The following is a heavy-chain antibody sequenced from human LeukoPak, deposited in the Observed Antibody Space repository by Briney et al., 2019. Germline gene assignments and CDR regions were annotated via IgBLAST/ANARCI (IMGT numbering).Heavy chain of an antibody. D-gene: IGHD4-11*01. J-gene: IGHJ4*02. CDR1: GFTFSSYA. V-gene: IGHV3-23*01. CDR3: AKFPGTVTKYYFDY. CDR2: ISGSGGST. Sequence: PGGSLRLSCAASGFTFSSYAMSWVRRAPGEGLEWVSAISGSGGSTYYADSVKGRFTISRDNSKNTLYLQMNSLRAEDTAVYYCAKFPGTVTKYYFDYWGQGTLVTVSS.